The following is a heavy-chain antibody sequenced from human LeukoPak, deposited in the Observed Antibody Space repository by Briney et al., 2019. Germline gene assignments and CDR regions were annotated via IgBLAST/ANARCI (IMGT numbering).Heavy chain of an antibody. D-gene: IGHD4-23*01. CDR2: ISGSGGAT. CDR3: AKFTGNGGYPDF. CDR1: GFMFSDYA. V-gene: IGHV3-23*01. Sequence: GGSLRLSCAASGFMFSDYAMSWVRQAPGKGLEYVSAISGSGGATYYTDSVRGRFTISRDNSKNTVYLQMSSLRAEDTAVYYCAKFTGNGGYPDFWGQGNLVTVSS. J-gene: IGHJ4*02.